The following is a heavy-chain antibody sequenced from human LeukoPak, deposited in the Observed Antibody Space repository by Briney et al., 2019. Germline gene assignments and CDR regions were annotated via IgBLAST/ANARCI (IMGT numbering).Heavy chain of an antibody. V-gene: IGHV3-23*01. J-gene: IGHJ4*02. CDR3: ATDPGVVPAHYFDY. Sequence: GGSLRLSCAASGFTFSSYAMNWVRQAPGKGLEWVSGTGSTGVSTFYADSVQGRFTVSRDNSKNTLSLQMNSLRAEDTAVYYCATDPGVVPAHYFDYWGQGTLVTVSS. D-gene: IGHD2-2*01. CDR2: TGSTGVST. CDR1: GFTFSSYA.